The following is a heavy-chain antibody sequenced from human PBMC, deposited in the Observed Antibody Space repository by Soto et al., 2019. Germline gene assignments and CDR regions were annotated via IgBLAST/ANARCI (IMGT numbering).Heavy chain of an antibody. CDR2: ISYDGSNK. Sequence: GGSLRLSCAASGFTFSSYAMHWVRQAPGKGLEWVAVISYDGSNKYYADSVKGRFTISRDNSKNTLYLQMNSLRAEDTVVYYCARDQRKRYGMDVWGQGTTVTVSS. CDR1: GFTFSSYA. V-gene: IGHV3-30-3*01. CDR3: ARDQRKRYGMDV. J-gene: IGHJ6*02.